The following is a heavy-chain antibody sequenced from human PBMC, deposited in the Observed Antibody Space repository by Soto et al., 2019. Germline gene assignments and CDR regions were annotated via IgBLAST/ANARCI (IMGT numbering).Heavy chain of an antibody. CDR2: ISGSGGST. V-gene: IGHV3-23*01. J-gene: IGHJ5*02. D-gene: IGHD2-15*01. CDR3: ARGGDVVVVSPTTNWFDP. CDR1: GFTFSSYA. Sequence: GGSLRLSCAASGFTFSSYAMSWVRQAPGKGLEWVSAISGSGGSTYYADSVKGRFTISRDNSKNTLYLQMNSLRAEDTAVYYCARGGDVVVVSPTTNWFDPWGQGTLVTVSS.